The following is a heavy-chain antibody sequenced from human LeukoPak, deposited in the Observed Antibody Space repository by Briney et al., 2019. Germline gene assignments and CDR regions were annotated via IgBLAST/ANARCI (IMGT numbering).Heavy chain of an antibody. CDR3: TKGQRGNSGYFYFDQ. CDR1: GFTFSSYA. V-gene: IGHV3-23*01. D-gene: IGHD3-22*01. CDR2: ISNSGGST. Sequence: GGSLRLSCVGSGFTFSSYAMRWVRQIPGKGLEWVSAISNSGGSTYYADSVKGRFTISRDYSIDTVYLQMNSLRAEDTAIYYCTKGQRGNSGYFYFDQWGQGTLVTVSS. J-gene: IGHJ4*02.